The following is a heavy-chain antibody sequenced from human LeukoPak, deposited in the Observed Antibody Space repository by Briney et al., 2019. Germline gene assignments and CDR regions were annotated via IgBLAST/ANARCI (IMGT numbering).Heavy chain of an antibody. J-gene: IGHJ5*02. CDR3: ARNAFDILTGYNWFDP. D-gene: IGHD3-9*01. V-gene: IGHV3-20*04. CDR2: TNWNGGST. Sequence: GGSLRLSCAASGFTFDDYRMSWGRQAPGKGLEWVSGTNWNGGSTGYADSVKGRFTISRDNAKNPLYLQMNSLRAGVTALYYCARNAFDILTGYNWFDPWGQGTLVTVSS. CDR1: GFTFDDYR.